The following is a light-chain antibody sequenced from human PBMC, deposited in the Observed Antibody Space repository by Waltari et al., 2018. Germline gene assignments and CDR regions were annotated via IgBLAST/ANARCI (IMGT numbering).Light chain of an antibody. CDR3: QERSNWVFT. CDR2: DAS. CDR1: QSVTNY. V-gene: IGKV3-11*01. J-gene: IGKJ3*01. Sequence: EIVLTQSPATLSLSPGERATFSCRASQSVTNYLAWYQQKPGHAPRLLIYDASNRATGIPARFSGSGSGTDFTRTICSLEPEDFAVYYCQERSNWVFTFGPGTKVDI.